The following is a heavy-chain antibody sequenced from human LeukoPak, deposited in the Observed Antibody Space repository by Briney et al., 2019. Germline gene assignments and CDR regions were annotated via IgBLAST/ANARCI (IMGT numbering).Heavy chain of an antibody. CDR2: IGTAGDT. CDR1: GFTFSSYD. Sequence: PRGSLRLSCAASGFTFSSYDMHWVRQATGKGLEWVSAIGTAGDTYYPGSVKGRFTISRENAKNSLYLQMNSLRAGDTAVYYCARVSYSSSWYYFDYWGQGTLVTVSS. D-gene: IGHD6-13*01. CDR3: ARVSYSSSWYYFDY. V-gene: IGHV3-13*01. J-gene: IGHJ4*02.